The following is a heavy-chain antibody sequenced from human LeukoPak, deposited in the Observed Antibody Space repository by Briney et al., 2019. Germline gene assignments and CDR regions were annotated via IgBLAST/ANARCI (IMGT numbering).Heavy chain of an antibody. J-gene: IGHJ4*02. D-gene: IGHD1-7*01. CDR2: IWYDGSNK. V-gene: IGHV3-33*01. CDR3: ARDFVSDRT. CDR1: GFTFSSYG. Sequence: GGSLRLSCAASGFTFSSYGMHWVRQAPGKGLEWVAVIWYDGSNKYYADSVKGRFTISRDNSKNTLYLQMNSLRAEDTAAYYCARDFVSDRTWGQGTLVTVSS.